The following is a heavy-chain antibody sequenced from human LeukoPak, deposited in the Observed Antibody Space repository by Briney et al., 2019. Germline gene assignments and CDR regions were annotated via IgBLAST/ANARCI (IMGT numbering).Heavy chain of an antibody. V-gene: IGHV1-69*05. J-gene: IGHJ3*02. CDR1: GGTFSSYA. Sequence: SVKVSCKASGGTFSSYAISWVRQAPGQGLEWMGRIIPIFGTANYAQRFQGRVTITTDESTSTAYMELSSLRSEDTAVYYCARERTNLGTTGTYDAFDIWGQGTMVTVSS. CDR3: ARERTNLGTTGTYDAFDI. CDR2: IIPIFGTA. D-gene: IGHD1-1*01.